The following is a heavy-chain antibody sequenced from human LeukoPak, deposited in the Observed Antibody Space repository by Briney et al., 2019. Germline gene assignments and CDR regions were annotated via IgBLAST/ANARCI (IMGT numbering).Heavy chain of an antibody. D-gene: IGHD5-18*01. V-gene: IGHV3-30-3*01. CDR3: AGDTAMVTPFYY. CDR2: ISYDGSNK. J-gene: IGHJ4*02. Sequence: PGGSLRLSCAASGFTFSSYAMHWVRQAPGKGLEWVAVISYDGSNKYYADSVKGRFTISRDNSKNTLYLQMNSLRAEDTAVYYCAGDTAMVTPFYYWGQGTLVTVSS. CDR1: GFTFSSYA.